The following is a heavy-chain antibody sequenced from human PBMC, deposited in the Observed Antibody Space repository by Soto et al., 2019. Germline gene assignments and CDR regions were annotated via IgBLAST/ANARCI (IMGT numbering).Heavy chain of an antibody. CDR3: ARAEDLGWFDP. Sequence: SETLSLTCTVSGGSISSGGYYWSWIRQHPGKGLEWIGYIYYSGSTYYNPSLKSRVTISVDKSKNHFSLTLRSVSAADTAVYYCARAEDLGWFDPWGQGTLVTVSS. J-gene: IGHJ5*02. V-gene: IGHV4-31*03. CDR2: IYYSGST. CDR1: GGSISSGGYY.